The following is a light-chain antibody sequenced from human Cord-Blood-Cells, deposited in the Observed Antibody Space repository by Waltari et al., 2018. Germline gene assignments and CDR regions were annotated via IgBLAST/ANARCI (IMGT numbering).Light chain of an antibody. CDR1: QDISNY. CDR3: QQYDNLPPFT. V-gene: IGKV1-33*01. J-gene: IGKJ3*01. CDR2: DAS. Sequence: DIQMTHSPSSLSASVGDRVTITCQASQDISNYLNWYQQKPGKAPKLLIYDASNLETGVPSRVSGSGSGTDFTFTISSLQPEDIATYYCQQYDNLPPFTFGPGTKVDIK.